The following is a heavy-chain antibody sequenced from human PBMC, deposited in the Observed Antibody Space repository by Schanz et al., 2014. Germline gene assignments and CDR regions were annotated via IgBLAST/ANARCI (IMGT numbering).Heavy chain of an antibody. CDR2: IRYDGVNK. CDR1: GFTFSSYG. Sequence: QVQLVESGGGVVQPGGSLRLSCAASGFTFSSYGIHWVRQAPDKGLEWVSFIRYDGVNKYYADSVKGRFTISRDNSKNTLYLQMNSLRAEDTAVYYCARDEGGGYYYYGMDVWGQGTTVTVSS. J-gene: IGHJ6*02. V-gene: IGHV3-30*02. D-gene: IGHD2-15*01. CDR3: ARDEGGGYYYYGMDV.